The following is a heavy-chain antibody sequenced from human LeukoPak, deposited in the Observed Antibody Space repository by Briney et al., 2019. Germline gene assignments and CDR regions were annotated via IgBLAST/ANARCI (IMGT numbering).Heavy chain of an antibody. CDR3: AKVSYSSGWTHFDY. CDR2: INWNGGST. CDR1: GFTFDDYG. Sequence: GGSLRLSCAASGFTFDDYGMSWVRQAPGKGLEWVSGINWNGGSTGYADSVKGRFTISRDNAKNSLYLQMNSLRAEDTALYYCAKVSYSSGWTHFDYWGQGTLVTVSS. J-gene: IGHJ4*02. D-gene: IGHD6-19*01. V-gene: IGHV3-20*04.